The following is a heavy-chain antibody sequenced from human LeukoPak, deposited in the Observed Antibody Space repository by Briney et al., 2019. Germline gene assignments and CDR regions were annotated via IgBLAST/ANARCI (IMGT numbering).Heavy chain of an antibody. CDR1: GGTFSSYA. Sequence: ASVKVSCKASGGTFSSYAISWVRQAPGQGLEWMGGIIPIFGTANYARKFQGRVTIIADKSTSTAYMELSSLRSEDTAVYYCARYYYYGSGSYYNSDYYYYGMDVWGKGTTVTVSS. V-gene: IGHV1-69*06. CDR3: ARYYYYGSGSYYNSDYYYYGMDV. D-gene: IGHD3-10*01. J-gene: IGHJ6*04. CDR2: IIPIFGTA.